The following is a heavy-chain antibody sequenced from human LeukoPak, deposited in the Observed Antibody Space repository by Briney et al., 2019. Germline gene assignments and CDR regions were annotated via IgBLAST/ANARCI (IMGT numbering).Heavy chain of an antibody. CDR1: GFTFSSYS. V-gene: IGHV3-21*01. J-gene: IGHJ5*02. D-gene: IGHD3-16*01. CDR2: ISSSSSYI. CDR3: ARDRWGNGGFDP. Sequence: GGSLRLSCAASGFTFSSYSMNWVRQAPGKGLEWVSSISSSSSYIYYADSVKGRFTISRDNAKNSLYLQMNSLRAEDTAVYYCARDRWGNGGFDPWGQGTLVTVSS.